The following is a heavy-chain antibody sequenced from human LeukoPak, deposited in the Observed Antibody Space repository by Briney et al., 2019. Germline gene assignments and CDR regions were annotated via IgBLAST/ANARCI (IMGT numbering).Heavy chain of an antibody. V-gene: IGHV4-59*01. Sequence: SETLSLTCTVSGDSISSYYWSLIRQPPGKGLELIGYSYHTGSTNHNPSLKSRVTISVDTSKNQFYLKLSSVTAGDTAVYYCATGYSSTWYYFDYWGQGTLVTVSS. CDR2: SYHTGST. D-gene: IGHD6-13*01. CDR3: ATGYSSTWYYFDY. J-gene: IGHJ4*02. CDR1: GDSISSYY.